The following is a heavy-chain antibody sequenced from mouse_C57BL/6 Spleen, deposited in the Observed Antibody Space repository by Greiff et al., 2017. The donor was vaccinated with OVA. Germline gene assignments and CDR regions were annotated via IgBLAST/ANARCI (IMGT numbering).Heavy chain of an antibody. J-gene: IGHJ1*03. V-gene: IGHV1-69*01. Sequence: QVQLQQPGAELVMPGASVKLSCKASGYTFTSYWMHWVKQRPGQGLEWIGEIDPSDSYTNYNQKFKGKSTLTVDKSSSTAYMQLSSLTSEDSAVYYCARFITTIQGYFDVWGTGTTVTVSS. CDR3: ARFITTIQGYFDV. CDR2: IDPSDSYT. D-gene: IGHD1-1*01. CDR1: GYTFTSYW.